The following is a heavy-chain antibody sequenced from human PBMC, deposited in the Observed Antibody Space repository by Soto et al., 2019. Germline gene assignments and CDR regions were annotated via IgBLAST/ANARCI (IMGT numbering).Heavy chain of an antibody. CDR1: GFTFSPYA. D-gene: IGHD3-10*01. J-gene: IGHJ6*02. CDR2: ISGSGGST. V-gene: IGHV3-23*01. Sequence: HGGSLRLSCAASGFTFSPYAMSWVRQAPGKGLEWVSSISGSGGSTHYADSVKGRFTVSRDNSKRALSLQMSSLREEDTATYYCAKGLRRLLRTQYYYGLDVWGRGTTVTVS. CDR3: AKGLRRLLRTQYYYGLDV.